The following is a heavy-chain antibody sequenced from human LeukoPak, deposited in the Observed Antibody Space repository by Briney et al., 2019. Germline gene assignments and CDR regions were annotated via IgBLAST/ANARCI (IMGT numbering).Heavy chain of an antibody. D-gene: IGHD2-2*01. J-gene: IGHJ4*02. CDR3: ARTVVVVPAATDWELERHYYFDY. Sequence: PGGSLRLSCVASGVTLSNYAMSWARQAPGKGLEWVANIKQDGSEKYYVDSVKGRFTISRDNAKNSLYLQMNSLRAEDTAVNYCARTVVVVPAATDWELERHYYFDYWGQGTLVTVSS. CDR2: IKQDGSEK. CDR1: GVTLSNYA. V-gene: IGHV3-7*03.